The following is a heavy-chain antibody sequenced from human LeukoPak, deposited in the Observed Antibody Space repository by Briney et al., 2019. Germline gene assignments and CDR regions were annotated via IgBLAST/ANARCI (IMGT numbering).Heavy chain of an antibody. D-gene: IGHD1-26*01. V-gene: IGHV3-11*01. CDR3: ARAGEWELHFDY. Sequence: SGGSLRLSCAASGFTFSDYYMSWIRQAPGKGLEWVSYISGSGSTIYYADSVKGRFTISRDNAKDSLYLQMNSLRAEDTAVYYCARAGEWELHFDYWGQGTLVTVSS. J-gene: IGHJ4*02. CDR1: GFTFSDYY. CDR2: ISGSGSTI.